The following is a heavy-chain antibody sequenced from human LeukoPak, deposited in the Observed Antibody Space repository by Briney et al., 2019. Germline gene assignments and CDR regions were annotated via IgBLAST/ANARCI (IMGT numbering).Heavy chain of an antibody. Sequence: GGSLRLSCAASGFTFSSYGMHWVRQAPGKGLEWVAFIWYDGSNKYYADSVKGRFTISRDNSKNTLYLQMNSLKSEDTAVYYCAKRFTSGDYSLDYWGQGTLVTVSS. CDR1: GFTFSSYG. J-gene: IGHJ4*02. CDR2: IWYDGSNK. V-gene: IGHV3-30*02. CDR3: AKRFTSGDYSLDY. D-gene: IGHD4-17*01.